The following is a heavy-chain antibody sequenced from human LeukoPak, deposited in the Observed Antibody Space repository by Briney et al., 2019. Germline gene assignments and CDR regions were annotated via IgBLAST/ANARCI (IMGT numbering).Heavy chain of an antibody. V-gene: IGHV4-59*01. CDR3: ARGSGFGGDAFDI. CDR2: IYYSGST. J-gene: IGHJ3*02. CDR1: GGSISSYY. D-gene: IGHD3-10*01. Sequence: SETLSLTCTVSGGSISSYYWSWIRQPPGKGLEWIGYIYYSGSTNYNPSLKSRVTISVDTSKNQFSLKLSSVTAADTAVYYCARGSGFGGDAFDIWGQGTMVTVSS.